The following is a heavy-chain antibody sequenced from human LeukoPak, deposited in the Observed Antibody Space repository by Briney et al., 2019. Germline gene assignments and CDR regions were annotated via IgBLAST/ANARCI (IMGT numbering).Heavy chain of an antibody. CDR2: IDPGDSYT. D-gene: IGHD1-1*01. J-gene: IGHJ2*01. CDR3: ARRGTNEYFDL. CDR1: GYTFFDFW. Sequence: GASLKISCKGSGYTFFDFWIAWVRQMPGKGLEWMGIIDPGDSYTTYSPSFQGKITISADKSISTAYLQWGRPKATDSSFYYCARRGTNEYFDLWGRGTLVTVSS. V-gene: IGHV5-51*01.